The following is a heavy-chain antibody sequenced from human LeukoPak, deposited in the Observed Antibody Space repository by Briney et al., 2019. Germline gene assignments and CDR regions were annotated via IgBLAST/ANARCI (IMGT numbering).Heavy chain of an antibody. Sequence: GGSLRLSCAASGFTFSRHWMSWVRQAAGKRLEWVANIKEDGSVKYYVDSVKGRFTISRDNANNLLYLQMNSLRGEDTAVYYCVRDDWGPGDNWGQGTLVTVSS. CDR2: IKEDGSVK. V-gene: IGHV3-7*01. CDR3: VRDDWGPGDN. CDR1: GFTFSRHW. J-gene: IGHJ4*02. D-gene: IGHD2-21*01.